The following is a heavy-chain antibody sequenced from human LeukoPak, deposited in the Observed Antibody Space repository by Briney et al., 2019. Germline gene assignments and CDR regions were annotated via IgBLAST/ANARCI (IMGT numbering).Heavy chain of an antibody. CDR2: IYYSGTT. J-gene: IGHJ4*02. D-gene: IGHD3-22*01. V-gene: IGHV4-39*01. CDR1: GDSITSGSYF. CDR3: ARRRDSGYYYFDY. Sequence: SETLSLTCTVSGDSITSGSYFWGWVRQPPGKGLDWIGSIYYSGTTYYNPSLKGRVTISVDTSKNQFSLKLTSVTAADTAVYYCARRRDSGYYYFDYWGQGTLVTVSS.